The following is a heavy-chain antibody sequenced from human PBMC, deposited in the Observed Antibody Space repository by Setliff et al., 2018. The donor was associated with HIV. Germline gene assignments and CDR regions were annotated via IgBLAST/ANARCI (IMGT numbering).Heavy chain of an antibody. Sequence: SETLSLTCAVYGDSFSGSYWSWIRQSPGTGLEWIGEVNHNGGTNYNPSLKGRVVVSVDRSKNQFSLKLISVTAADTAVYYCTRKKTGQFGAFNMWGRGTLVTVSS. CDR1: GDSFSGSY. V-gene: IGHV4-34*01. D-gene: IGHD7-27*01. J-gene: IGHJ3*02. CDR2: VNHNGGT. CDR3: TRKKTGQFGAFNM.